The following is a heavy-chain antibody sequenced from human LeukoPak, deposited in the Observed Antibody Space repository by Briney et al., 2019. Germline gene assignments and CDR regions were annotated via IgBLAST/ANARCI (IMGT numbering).Heavy chain of an antibody. CDR1: GFTFSSYW. D-gene: IGHD3-10*01. J-gene: IGHJ4*02. CDR2: INSDGSST. CDR3: AREGWGSPLDY. V-gene: IGHV3-74*01. Sequence: GGSLRLSCAASGFTFSSYWMHWVRQAPGKGLVWVSRINSDGSSTSYADSVKGRFIISRDNAKNTLYLQMNSLRAEDTAVYYCAREGWGSPLDYWGQGTLVTVSS.